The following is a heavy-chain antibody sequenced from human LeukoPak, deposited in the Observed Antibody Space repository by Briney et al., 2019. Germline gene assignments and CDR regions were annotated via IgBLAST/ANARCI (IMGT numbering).Heavy chain of an antibody. J-gene: IGHJ4*02. CDR3: AKDLDTAMAPCFDY. CDR2: IYSGGST. CDR1: GFTVSSNY. Sequence: PGGSLRLSCAASGFTVSSNYMSWVRQAPGKGLEWVSVIYSGGSTYYADSVKGRFTISRHNSKNTLYLQMNSLRAEDTAVYYCAKDLDTAMAPCFDYWGQGTLVTVSS. D-gene: IGHD5-18*01. V-gene: IGHV3-53*01.